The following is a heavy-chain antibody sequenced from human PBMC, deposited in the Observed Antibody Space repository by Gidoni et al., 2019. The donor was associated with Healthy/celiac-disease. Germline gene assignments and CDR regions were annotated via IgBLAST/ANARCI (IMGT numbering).Heavy chain of an antibody. V-gene: IGHV4-34*01. J-gene: IGHJ4*02. D-gene: IGHD1-26*01. Sequence: QVQLQQWGAGLLKPSETLSLTCAVYGGSFSGYYWSWIRQPPGKGLEWIGGINHSGSTNYNPSLKSRVTISVDTSKNQFSLKLSSVTAADTAVYYCARGRVVGGPNDYWGQGTLVTVSS. CDR3: ARGRVVGGPNDY. CDR1: GGSFSGYY. CDR2: INHSGST.